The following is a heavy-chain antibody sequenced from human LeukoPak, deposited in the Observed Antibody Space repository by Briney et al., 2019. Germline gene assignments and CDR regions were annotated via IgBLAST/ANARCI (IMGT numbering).Heavy chain of an antibody. CDR2: ISSSGSTI. CDR3: ARETPYSSSWTVFDY. CDR1: GFTFSSYE. J-gene: IGHJ4*02. Sequence: GGSLRLSCAASGFTFSSYEMNWVRQAPGKGLEWVSYISSSGSTIYYADSVKGRLTISRDNAKNSLYLQMNSLRAEDTAVYYCARETPYSSSWTVFDYWGLGTLVTVSS. D-gene: IGHD6-13*01. V-gene: IGHV3-48*03.